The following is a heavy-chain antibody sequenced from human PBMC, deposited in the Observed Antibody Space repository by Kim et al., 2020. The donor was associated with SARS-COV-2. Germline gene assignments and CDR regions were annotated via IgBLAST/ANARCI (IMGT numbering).Heavy chain of an antibody. V-gene: IGHV5-51*01. J-gene: IGHJ4*02. D-gene: IGHD2-2*01. CDR3: ARLFTPGYSSSRYYFDY. CDR2: IYPGDSDT. Sequence: GESLKISCKVSGYSFSTFWIGWVRQMTGKGLEWMGNIYPGDSDTRYSPSFQGQVTISADKSISTAYLQWSSLKASDTAMYYCARLFTPGYSSSRYYFDYWGQGTLVTVSP. CDR1: GYSFSTFW.